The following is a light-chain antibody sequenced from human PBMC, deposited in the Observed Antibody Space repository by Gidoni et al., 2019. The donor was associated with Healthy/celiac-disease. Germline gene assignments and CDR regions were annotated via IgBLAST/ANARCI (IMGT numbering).Light chain of an antibody. J-gene: IGKJ5*01. CDR1: QSVSSY. V-gene: IGKV3-11*01. CDR2: DAS. Sequence: EIVLTQSPATLSLSPGERATLSCRASQSVSSYLAWYQQKPGQAPRLLIYDASNRATGIPARLSGSGSGKDFTLTISSLEPEDFAVYYCQQRSNWPVTFGQGTRLEIK. CDR3: QQRSNWPVT.